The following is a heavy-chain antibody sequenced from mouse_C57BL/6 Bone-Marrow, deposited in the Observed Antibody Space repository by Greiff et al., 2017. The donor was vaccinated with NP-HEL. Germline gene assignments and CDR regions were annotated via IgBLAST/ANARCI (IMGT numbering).Heavy chain of an antibody. CDR3: FTPWFAY. CDR1: GYTFTSYW. J-gene: IGHJ3*01. CDR2: IDPSDSYT. V-gene: IGHV1-50*01. Sequence: QVQLQQSGAELVKPGASVKLSCKASGYTFTSYWMQWVKQRPGQGLEWIGEIDPSDSYTNYNQKFKGKATLTVDTSSSTAYMQLSSLTSEDSAVYYCFTPWFAYWGQGTLVTVSA.